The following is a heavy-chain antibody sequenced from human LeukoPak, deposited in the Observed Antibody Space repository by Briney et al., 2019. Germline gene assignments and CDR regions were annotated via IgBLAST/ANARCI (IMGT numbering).Heavy chain of an antibody. V-gene: IGHV1-18*01. CDR3: ARAPSYARYYDFWSGSYYFDY. Sequence: ASVKVSCKASGYTFTSYGISWVRQAPGQGLEWMGWISAYNGNTNYAQKLQGRVTMTTDTSTSTAYMELRSLRSDDTAVYYCARAPSYARYYDFWSGSYYFDYWGQGTLVTVSS. CDR2: ISAYNGNT. CDR1: GYTFTSYG. D-gene: IGHD3-3*01. J-gene: IGHJ4*02.